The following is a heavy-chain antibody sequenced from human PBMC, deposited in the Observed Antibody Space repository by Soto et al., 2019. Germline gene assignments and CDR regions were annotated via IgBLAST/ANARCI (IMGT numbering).Heavy chain of an antibody. D-gene: IGHD6-13*01. Sequence: GGSLRLSCAASVFTFSSYAMSWVRQAPGKGLEWVSAISGSGGSTYYADSVKGRFTISRDNSKNTLYLQMNSLRAEDTAVYYCAKTPSYSAGPLYGMDVWGQGTTVTVSS. CDR1: VFTFSSYA. J-gene: IGHJ6*02. V-gene: IGHV3-23*01. CDR2: ISGSGGST. CDR3: AKTPSYSAGPLYGMDV.